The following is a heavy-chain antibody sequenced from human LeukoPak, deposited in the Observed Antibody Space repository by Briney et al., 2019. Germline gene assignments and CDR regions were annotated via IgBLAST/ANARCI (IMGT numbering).Heavy chain of an antibody. CDR3: ARGIPNSSGYYYSTRVYFFDY. CDR1: GGSFSGYY. CDR2: INHSGST. V-gene: IGHV4-34*01. Sequence: SETLFLTCAVYGGSFSGYYWSWIRQPPGKRLEWIGEINHSGSTNYNPSLKGRVTISVDTSKNQFSLKLSSETAADTAVYYCARGIPNSSGYYYSTRVYFFDYWGQGTLVTVSS. J-gene: IGHJ4*02. D-gene: IGHD3-22*01.